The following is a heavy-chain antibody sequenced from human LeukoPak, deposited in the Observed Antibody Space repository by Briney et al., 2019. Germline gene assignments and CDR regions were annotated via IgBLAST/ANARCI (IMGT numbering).Heavy chain of an antibody. V-gene: IGHV3-53*01. J-gene: IGHJ4*02. Sequence: GGSLRLSCAASGFTVSSNYMSWVRQAPGKGLEWVSVIYSGGSTYYADSVKGRFTISRDNSKNTLYLQMNSLRAEDTAVYYCARDRGAAAGYFDYWGQGTLVTVSS. CDR2: IYSGGST. CDR3: ARDRGAAAGYFDY. CDR1: GFTVSSNY. D-gene: IGHD6-13*01.